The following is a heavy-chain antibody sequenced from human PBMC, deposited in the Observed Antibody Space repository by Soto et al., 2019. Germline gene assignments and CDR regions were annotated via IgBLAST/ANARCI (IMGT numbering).Heavy chain of an antibody. CDR1: GHRLTDLS. D-gene: IGHD3-16*01. CDR3: ATTRTTYVYDFDS. CDR2: FDPEEGEI. V-gene: IGHV1-24*01. Sequence: GGSVQVCGKVDGHRLTDLSMHLVRQGPGRGLEWLGGFDPEEGEIIYAQNFQGRIRLTEDTSTDTAFMELNSLKSEDTAIYYRATTRTTYVYDFDSWGQGTMVTGSS. J-gene: IGHJ4*02.